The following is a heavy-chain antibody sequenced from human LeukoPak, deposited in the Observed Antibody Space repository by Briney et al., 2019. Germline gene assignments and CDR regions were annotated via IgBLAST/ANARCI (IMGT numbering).Heavy chain of an antibody. CDR2: IYPGDSDI. V-gene: IGHV5-51*01. J-gene: IGHJ4*02. CDR1: GYSFTNYW. Sequence: GESLKISCKGSGYSFTNYWIGWVRQMPGKGLELMGIIYPGDSDIRYSPSFQGQVTISADKSISTAYLQWSSLKASDTAIYYCARPKTLGGYNYEFGFWGQGTLVTVSS. CDR3: ARPKTLGGYNYEFGF. D-gene: IGHD5-18*01.